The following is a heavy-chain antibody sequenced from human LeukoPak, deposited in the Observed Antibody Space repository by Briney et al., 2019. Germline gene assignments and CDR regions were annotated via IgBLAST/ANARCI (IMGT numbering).Heavy chain of an antibody. V-gene: IGHV3-30*04. Sequence: GRSLRLSCAASGFTFSSYAMHWVRQAPGKGLEWVAVISYDGSNEYYADSVKGRFTISRDNSKNTLYLQMNSLRVEDMAVYYCARVTTGAASYYCGMDVWGQGTTVTVSS. CDR2: ISYDGSNE. CDR1: GFTFSSYA. CDR3: ARVTTGAASYYCGMDV. J-gene: IGHJ6*02. D-gene: IGHD7-27*01.